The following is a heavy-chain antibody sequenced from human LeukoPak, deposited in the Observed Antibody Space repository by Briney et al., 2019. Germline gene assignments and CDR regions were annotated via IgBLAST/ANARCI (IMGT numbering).Heavy chain of an antibody. J-gene: IGHJ4*02. CDR3: AKEGYGSGSYLFDY. CDR1: GFTFDDYT. V-gene: IGHV3-43*01. Sequence: GGSLRLSCAASGFTFDDYTMRWVRQAPGEGLEWVSLIGWDGGSTYYADSVKGRFTISRDNSKNSLYLQMNSLRTEDTALYYCAKEGYGSGSYLFDYWGQGTLVTVSS. CDR2: IGWDGGST. D-gene: IGHD3-10*01.